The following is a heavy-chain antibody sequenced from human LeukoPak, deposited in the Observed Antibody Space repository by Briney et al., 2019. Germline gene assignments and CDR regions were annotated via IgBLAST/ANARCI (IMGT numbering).Heavy chain of an antibody. CDR1: GFTVSSNF. CDR2: IYSGGET. Sequence: PGGSLRLSCGASGFTVSSNFMSWIRQAPGKGLEWVSVIYSGGETYYADSVKGRFIISRDNSKKMVYLQMNSLRAEDTAVYYCAKGGVAAAYYYSYYMDVWGRGTTVTVSS. D-gene: IGHD6-13*01. V-gene: IGHV3-66*01. CDR3: AKGGVAAAYYYSYYMDV. J-gene: IGHJ6*03.